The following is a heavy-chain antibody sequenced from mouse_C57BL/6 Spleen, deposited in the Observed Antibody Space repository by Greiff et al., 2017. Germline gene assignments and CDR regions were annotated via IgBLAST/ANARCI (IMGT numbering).Heavy chain of an antibody. CDR2: ISDGGSYT. D-gene: IGHD2-4*01. J-gene: IGHJ2*01. CDR3: ARGDYDGYYFDY. CDR1: GFTFSSYA. Sequence: EVQGVESGGGLVKPGGSLKLSCAASGFTFSSYAMSWVRQTPEKRLEWVATISDGGSYTYYPDNVKGRFTISRDNAKNNLYLQMSHLKSEDTAMYYCARGDYDGYYFDYWGQGTTLTVSS. V-gene: IGHV5-4*01.